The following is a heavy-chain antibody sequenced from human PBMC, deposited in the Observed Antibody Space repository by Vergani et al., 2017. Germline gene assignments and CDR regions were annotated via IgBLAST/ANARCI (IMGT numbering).Heavy chain of an antibody. D-gene: IGHD4-17*01. J-gene: IGHJ6*02. Sequence: QVQLQESGPGLVKPSETLSLTCTVSGGSISSYYWSWIRQPPGKGLEWIGYIYYSGSTYYNPSLKSRVTISVDTSKNQFSLKLSSVTAADTAVYYCARQDYGDYWPYYYYYYGMDVWGQGTTVTVSS. V-gene: IGHV4-59*04. CDR2: IYYSGST. CDR3: ARQDYGDYWPYYYYYYGMDV. CDR1: GGSISSYY.